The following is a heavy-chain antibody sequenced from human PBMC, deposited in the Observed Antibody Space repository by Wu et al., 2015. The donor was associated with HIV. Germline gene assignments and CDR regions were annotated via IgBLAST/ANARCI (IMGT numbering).Heavy chain of an antibody. V-gene: IGHV1-2*02. J-gene: IGHJ6*03. CDR3: ARDWQFQVIFGDYYMDI. Sequence: QVQLVQSGTEMKKSGASVKVSCKTSGYTFTAYYIHWVRQAPGRGLEWMGWINPDNGDTKFAQSFQGRTTVTRDTSTSIVNLVLASLQPNDTATYYCARDWQFQVIFGDYYMDIWANGTTVIVS. D-gene: IGHD3-3*02. CDR2: INPDNGDT. CDR1: GYTFTAYY.